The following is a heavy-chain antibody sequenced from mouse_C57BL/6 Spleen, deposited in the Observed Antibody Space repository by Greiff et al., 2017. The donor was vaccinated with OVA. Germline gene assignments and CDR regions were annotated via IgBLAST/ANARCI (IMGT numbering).Heavy chain of an antibody. CDR1: GYTFTSYW. CDR2: IDPSDSET. D-gene: IGHD4-1*01. V-gene: IGHV1-52*01. CDR3: ARRGLTWMFAY. Sequence: QVQLQQPGAELVRPGSSVKLSCKASGYTFTSYWMHWVKQRPIQGLEWIGNIDPSDSETHYNQKFKDKATLTVDKSSSTAYMQLSSLTSEDSAVYYCARRGLTWMFAYWGQGTLVTVSA. J-gene: IGHJ3*01.